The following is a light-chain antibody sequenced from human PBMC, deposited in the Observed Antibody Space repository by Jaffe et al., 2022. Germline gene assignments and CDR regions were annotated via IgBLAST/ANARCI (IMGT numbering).Light chain of an antibody. Sequence: QSALTQPRSVSGSPGQSVTISCTGTSSDVGAYNYVSWYQQHPDKAPKLIIYDVSKRPSGVPDRFSGSKSGNTASLTISGLQADDEADYYCCSYAGSSLGVFGGGTKLTVL. J-gene: IGLJ3*02. CDR3: CSYAGSSLGV. V-gene: IGLV2-11*01. CDR1: SSDVGAYNY. CDR2: DVS.